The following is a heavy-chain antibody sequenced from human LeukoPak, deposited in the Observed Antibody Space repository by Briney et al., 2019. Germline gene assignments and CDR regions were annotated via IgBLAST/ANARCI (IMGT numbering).Heavy chain of an antibody. CDR1: RFTFRSYG. CDR2: IRSDGSDK. V-gene: IGHV3-30*02. Sequence: GGSLRLSCAASRFTFRSYGMNWVRQAPGKGLEWVAFIRSDGSDKYYAASVKGRFTISRDNSRNALSLQMSSLRSEDTAVYYCAKDLEAGTSGYSLDYWGQGTLVTVSS. D-gene: IGHD3-22*01. CDR3: AKDLEAGTSGYSLDY. J-gene: IGHJ4*02.